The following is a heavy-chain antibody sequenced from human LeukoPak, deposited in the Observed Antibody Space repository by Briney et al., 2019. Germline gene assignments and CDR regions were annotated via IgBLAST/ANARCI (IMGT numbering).Heavy chain of an antibody. CDR2: INHSGST. D-gene: IGHD2/OR15-2a*01. Sequence: PSETLSLTCAVYGGSFSGYYWSWIRQPPGKGLEWIGEINHSGSTNYNPSFKSRVTISVDTSKNQFSLRLTSVTAADTAVYYCVTDNSDYWGQGSLVIVSS. CDR3: VTDNSDY. V-gene: IGHV4-34*01. CDR1: GGSFSGYY. J-gene: IGHJ4*02.